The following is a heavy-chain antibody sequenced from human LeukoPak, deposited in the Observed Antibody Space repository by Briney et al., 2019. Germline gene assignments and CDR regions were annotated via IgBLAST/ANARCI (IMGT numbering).Heavy chain of an antibody. CDR1: GYTFTSYD. CDR3: ARERGTRDILTGYFHYYGMDV. CDR2: MNPNSGNR. V-gene: IGHV1-8*01. Sequence: ASVKVSCKASGYTFTSYDINWVRQATGQGLEWMGWMNPNSGNRGYAQKFQGRVAMTRNTSISTAYMELSSLRSEDTAVYYCARERGTRDILTGYFHYYGMDVWGQGTTVTVSS. D-gene: IGHD3-9*01. J-gene: IGHJ6*02.